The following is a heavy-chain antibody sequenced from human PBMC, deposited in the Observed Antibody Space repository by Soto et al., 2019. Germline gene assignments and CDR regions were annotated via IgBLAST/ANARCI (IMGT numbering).Heavy chain of an antibody. J-gene: IGHJ3*02. CDR2: IYWDDDK. Sequence: QITLKESGPTLVKPTQTLTLTCTFSGFSLSTSGVGVGWIRQPPGKALQWLALIYWDDDKRYSPSLKSRLTTSKDTSKNQVVLTITNMDPVDTATYSCVYTSGYSWAFDIWGQGTVVIVSS. D-gene: IGHD3-22*01. CDR1: GFSLSTSGVG. V-gene: IGHV2-5*02. CDR3: VYTSGYSWAFDI.